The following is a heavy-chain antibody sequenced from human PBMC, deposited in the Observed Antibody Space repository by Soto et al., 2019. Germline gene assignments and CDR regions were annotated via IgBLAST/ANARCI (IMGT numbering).Heavy chain of an antibody. CDR2: INPNSGGT. Sequence: QVPLVQSGAEVKKPGASVKVSCKASGYTFTGYYMHWVRQAPGQGLEWMGWINPNSGGTNYAQKFQGWVTMTRDTSISTAYMELSRLRSDDTAVYYCARAGLAYCGGDCPNDAFDIWGQGTMVTVSS. D-gene: IGHD2-21*01. J-gene: IGHJ3*02. CDR3: ARAGLAYCGGDCPNDAFDI. V-gene: IGHV1-2*04. CDR1: GYTFTGYY.